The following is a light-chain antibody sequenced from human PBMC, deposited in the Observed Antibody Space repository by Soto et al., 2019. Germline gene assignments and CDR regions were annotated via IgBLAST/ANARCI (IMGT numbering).Light chain of an antibody. V-gene: IGKV4-1*01. CDR2: WSS. CDR3: QQYYTTPYT. Sequence: DIVMTQSPDSLAVSLGERATINCKSSQSILNRSNNKNYLAWYQQKPGLPPKIITFWSSTRDSGVPDRFSGSGSGTDFTLTISSLQAEDVAVYYCQQYYTTPYTFGQGTKLEIK. CDR1: QSILNRSNNKNY. J-gene: IGKJ2*01.